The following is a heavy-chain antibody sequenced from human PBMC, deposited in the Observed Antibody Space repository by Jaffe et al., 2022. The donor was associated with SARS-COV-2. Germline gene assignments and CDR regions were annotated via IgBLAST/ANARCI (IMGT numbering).Heavy chain of an antibody. CDR1: GFTVSSNY. D-gene: IGHD2-15*01. CDR2: IYSGGST. V-gene: IGHV3-53*02. CDR3: HSSGVAATLDAFDI. J-gene: IGHJ3*02. Sequence: EVQLVETGGGLIQPGGSLRLSCAASGFTVSSNYMSWVRQAPGKGLEWVSVIYSGGSTYYADSVKGRFTISRDNSKNTLYLQMNSLRAEDTAVYYCHSSGVAATLDAFDIWGQGTMVTVSS.